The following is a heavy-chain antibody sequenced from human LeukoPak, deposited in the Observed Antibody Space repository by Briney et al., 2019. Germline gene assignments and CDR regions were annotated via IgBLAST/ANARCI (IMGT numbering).Heavy chain of an antibody. CDR1: GYSFTSYW. V-gene: IGHV5-51*01. CDR3: ARPYCSSTSCYGAFDY. Sequence: GESLKISCKGSGYSFTSYWIGWVRPMPGKGLEWMGIIYPGDSDTRYSPSFQGQVTTSADKSISTAYLQWSSLKASDTAMYYCARPYCSSTSCYGAFDYWGQGTLVTVSS. J-gene: IGHJ4*02. D-gene: IGHD2-2*01. CDR2: IYPGDSDT.